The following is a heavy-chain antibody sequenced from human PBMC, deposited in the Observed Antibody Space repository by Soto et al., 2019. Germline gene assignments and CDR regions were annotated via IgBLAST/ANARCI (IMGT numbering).Heavy chain of an antibody. Sequence: SESLSLPCAVSGCSISSSNWWSWVRQPPGKGLEWIGEIYHSGSTNYNPSLKSRVTISVDKSKNQFSLKLSSVTAADTAVYYWARSESNDYVWGSYDHSFDYWGQGTLVHVSS. CDR1: GCSISSSNW. J-gene: IGHJ4*02. D-gene: IGHD3-16*01. V-gene: IGHV4-4*02. CDR3: ARSESNDYVWGSYDHSFDY. CDR2: IYHSGST.